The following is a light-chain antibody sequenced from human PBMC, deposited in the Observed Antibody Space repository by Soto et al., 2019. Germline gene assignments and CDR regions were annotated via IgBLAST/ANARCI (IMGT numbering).Light chain of an antibody. CDR2: KAS. CDR3: QQYYSYPIT. J-gene: IGKJ3*01. V-gene: IGKV1-5*03. Sequence: DIQMTQSPSTLSASVGDRVTITCRASQSITTWLAWYQQKPGKAPKLLIYKASTLESGVPSRFSGSGSGTEFTLTISSLQPDDFATYYCQQYYSYPITFGPGTKVDIK. CDR1: QSITTW.